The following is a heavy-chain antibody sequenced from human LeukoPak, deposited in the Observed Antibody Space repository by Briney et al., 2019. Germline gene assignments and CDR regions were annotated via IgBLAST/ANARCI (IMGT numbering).Heavy chain of an antibody. CDR3: AKALWFGELDQTFDY. CDR1: GFTFSSYG. J-gene: IGHJ4*02. V-gene: IGHV3-30*18. CDR2: ISYDGSNK. Sequence: GGSLRLSCEASGFTFSSYGMHWVRQAPGKGLEWVAVISYDGSNKYYADSVKGRFTISRDNSKNTLYLQMNSLRAEDTAVYYCAKALWFGELDQTFDYWGQGTLVTVSS. D-gene: IGHD3-10*01.